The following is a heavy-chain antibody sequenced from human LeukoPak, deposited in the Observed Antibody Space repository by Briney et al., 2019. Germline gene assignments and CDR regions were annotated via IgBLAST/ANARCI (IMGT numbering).Heavy chain of an antibody. V-gene: IGHV3-53*01. Sequence: GGSLRLSCAASGFTVTSNYMSWVRQAPGKGLEWVPVIYGGGSTYYADSVKGRYTISRDNSKKTLFLQMISLRAEDTAVYYCALRKYASSPSGFDIWGQGTMVTVSS. J-gene: IGHJ3*02. D-gene: IGHD2-2*01. CDR2: IYGGGST. CDR1: GFTVTSNY. CDR3: ALRKYASSPSGFDI.